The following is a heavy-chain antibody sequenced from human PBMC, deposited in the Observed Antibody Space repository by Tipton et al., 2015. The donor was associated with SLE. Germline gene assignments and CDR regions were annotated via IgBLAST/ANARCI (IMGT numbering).Heavy chain of an antibody. CDR3: ARGDRTHDAFDI. CDR1: GYTFTSYY. V-gene: IGHV1-46*01. CDR2: INPRGGST. Sequence: QSGAEVKKPGASVKVSCKASGYTFTSYYMHWVRQAPGQGLEWMGIINPRGGSTSYAQKFQGRVTMTRGTSTGTVYMELSSLRSEDTAVYYCARGDRTHDAFDIWGQGTMVTVSS. J-gene: IGHJ3*02.